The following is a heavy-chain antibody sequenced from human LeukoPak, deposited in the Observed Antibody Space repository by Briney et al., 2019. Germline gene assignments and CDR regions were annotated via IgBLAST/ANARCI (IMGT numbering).Heavy chain of an antibody. CDR1: GGTFSSYA. V-gene: IGHV1-69*13. D-gene: IGHD1-26*01. J-gene: IGHJ5*02. CDR2: IIPIFGTA. Sequence: GASVKVSCKASGGTFSSYAISWVRQAPGQGLEWMGGIIPIFGTANYAQKFQGRVTITADESTSTAYMELSSLRSEDTAVYYCARDSGSYYFSWFDPWGQGTLVTVSS. CDR3: ARDSGSYYFSWFDP.